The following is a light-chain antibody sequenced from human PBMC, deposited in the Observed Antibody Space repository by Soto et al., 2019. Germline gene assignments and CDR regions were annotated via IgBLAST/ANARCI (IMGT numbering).Light chain of an antibody. CDR3: QQYDNWPWT. CDR1: QSISDT. V-gene: IGKV3-15*01. CDR2: GAS. Sequence: IVLTQSASTVSVSPGGRATLSCRASQSISDTLAWYQQKPGQAPRLLIHGASTRAPGFPARFSGSGSGTDFTLTISSLQSEDFAVYYCQQYDNWPWTFGQGTKVDIK. J-gene: IGKJ1*01.